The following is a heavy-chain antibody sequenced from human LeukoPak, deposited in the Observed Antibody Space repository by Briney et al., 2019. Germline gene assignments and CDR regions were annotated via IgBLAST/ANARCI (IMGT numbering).Heavy chain of an antibody. CDR3: ANSYDSSGYHDY. V-gene: IGHV3-21*01. D-gene: IGHD3-22*01. CDR1: GFTFNSYN. CDR2: IDDTSSYI. Sequence: GGSLRLSCVASGFTFNSYNFDRVRQAPGKGLEWVSSIDDTSSYIYYADSVKGRFTISRDNSKNTLYLQMNSLRAEDTAVYYCANSYDSSGYHDYWGQGTLVTVSS. J-gene: IGHJ4*02.